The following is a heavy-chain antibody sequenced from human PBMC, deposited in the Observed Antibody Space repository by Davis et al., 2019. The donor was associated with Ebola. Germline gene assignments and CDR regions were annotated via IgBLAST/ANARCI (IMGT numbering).Heavy chain of an antibody. V-gene: IGHV1-2*04. CDR3: AREAADHRGIDF. Sequence: ASVKVSCKASGYTFTSYYMHWVRQAPGQGLQWMGRINPNTGGTDYAQDFQGWVTMTRDTSSSTAYMELNRLRSDDSAMYYCAREAADHRGIDFWGQGTMVTVSS. CDR1: GYTFTSYY. D-gene: IGHD3-16*01. J-gene: IGHJ4*02. CDR2: INPNTGGT.